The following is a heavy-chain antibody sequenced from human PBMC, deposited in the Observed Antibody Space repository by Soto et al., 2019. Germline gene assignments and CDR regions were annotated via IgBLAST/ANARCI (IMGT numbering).Heavy chain of an antibody. Sequence: QVQLVQSGAEVKKPGSSVKVSCKASGGTFSSDTISWVRQAPGQGLEWMGRIIPILGIANYAQKFQGRVTITADKSTSTAYMELSSLRSEDTAVYYCAGGSVASAADYWGQGTLVTVSS. CDR1: GGTFSSDT. V-gene: IGHV1-69*02. D-gene: IGHD2-15*01. CDR2: IIPILGIA. CDR3: AGGSVASAADY. J-gene: IGHJ4*02.